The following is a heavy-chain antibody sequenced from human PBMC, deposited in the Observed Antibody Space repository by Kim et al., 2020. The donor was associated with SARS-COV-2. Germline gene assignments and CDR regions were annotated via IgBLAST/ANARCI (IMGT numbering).Heavy chain of an antibody. V-gene: IGHV3-7*01. CDR1: GFTFNGYW. Sequence: GGSLRLSCAASGFTFNGYWMNWVRQAPGNGLEWVAIIKEDVTEEYYLDSVKGRFTISRDNAQNSLYLQMNSLRAEDTAVYFCARGAGFLIDYWGQGTLVTVSS. CDR2: IKEDVTEE. J-gene: IGHJ4*02. CDR3: ARGAGFLIDY.